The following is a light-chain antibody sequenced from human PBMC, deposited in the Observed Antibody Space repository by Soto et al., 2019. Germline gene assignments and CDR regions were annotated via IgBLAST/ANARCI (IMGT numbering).Light chain of an antibody. CDR2: EVS. CDR1: SGDVGSYNL. J-gene: IGLJ3*02. V-gene: IGLV2-23*02. CDR3: CSYAGSSTWV. Sequence: QSVLTQPASVSGSPGQSITISCTGTSGDVGSYNLVSWYQQHPGKAPKLMIYEVSQRPSGVSNRFSGSKSGNTASLTISGLQAEDEADYYCCSYAGSSTWVFGGGTKLTVL.